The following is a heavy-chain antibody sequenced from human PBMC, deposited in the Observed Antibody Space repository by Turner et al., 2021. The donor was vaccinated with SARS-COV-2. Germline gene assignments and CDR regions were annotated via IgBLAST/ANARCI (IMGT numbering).Heavy chain of an antibody. V-gene: IGHV1-69*04. CDR1: GGTFSSYS. CDR3: ARAGGPVSSSSRVWFDP. J-gene: IGHJ5*02. Sequence: QVQLVQSGAEVKKPGSSVNVSCTASGGTFSSYSISWVRQAPGQGLEWMGRIIPILGIANYAQKFQDRVTITADKSTSTAYMELSSLRSEDTAVYYCARAGGPVSSSSRVWFDPWGQGTLVTVSS. D-gene: IGHD6-6*01. CDR2: IIPILGIA.